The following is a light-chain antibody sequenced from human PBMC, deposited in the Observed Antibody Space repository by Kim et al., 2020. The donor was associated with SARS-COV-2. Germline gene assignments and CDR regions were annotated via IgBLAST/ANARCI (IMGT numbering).Light chain of an antibody. V-gene: IGLV2-14*03. CDR1: SSDVGGYKY. J-gene: IGLJ2*01. CDR2: DVS. Sequence: QSALTQPASVSGSPGQSITISCTGTSSDVGGYKYVSWYQQHPGKAPKLMIYDVSNRPSGVSNRFSGSKSGNTASLTISGLQAEDEADYYCSSYTSSLTLVFGGGTQLTVL. CDR3: SSYTSSLTLV.